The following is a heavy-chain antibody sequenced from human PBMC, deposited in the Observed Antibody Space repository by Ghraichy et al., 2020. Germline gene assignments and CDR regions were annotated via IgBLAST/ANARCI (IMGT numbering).Heavy chain of an antibody. D-gene: IGHD4-23*01. Sequence: SQTLSLTCTVSGGSISSYYWSWIRQPPGKGLEWIGYIYYSGSTNYNPSLQSRVTISVDTSKNQFSLKLSSVTAADTAVYYCARVRNGGNSFYYYYYMDVWGKGTTVTVSS. CDR3: ARVRNGGNSFYYYYYMDV. V-gene: IGHV4-59*01. CDR2: IYYSGST. J-gene: IGHJ6*03. CDR1: GGSISSYY.